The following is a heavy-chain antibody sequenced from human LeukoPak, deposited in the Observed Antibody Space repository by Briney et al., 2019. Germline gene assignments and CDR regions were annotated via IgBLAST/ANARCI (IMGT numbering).Heavy chain of an antibody. CDR2: INPNSGGT. Sequence: ASVKVSCKASGYTFTGYYMHWVRQAPGQGLEWMGWINPNSGGTNYAQKFQGRVTMTRDTSISTAYIELSRLRADDTAVYYCARERTLAARPAFDYWGQGTLVTVSS. D-gene: IGHD6-6*01. CDR1: GYTFTGYY. J-gene: IGHJ4*02. CDR3: ARERTLAARPAFDY. V-gene: IGHV1-2*02.